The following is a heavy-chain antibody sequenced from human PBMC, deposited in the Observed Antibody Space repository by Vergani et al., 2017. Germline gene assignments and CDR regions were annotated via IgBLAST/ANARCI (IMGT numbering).Heavy chain of an antibody. CDR3: TPPTKWEVRFYFDY. D-gene: IGHD3-3*01. CDR2: IRPKTEGETT. CDR1: GFTFSSAW. J-gene: IGHJ4*02. V-gene: IGHV3-15*01. Sequence: VQLVESGGGVVQPGRSLRLSCAASGFTFSSAWMSWVRQAPGKGREWVARIRPKTEGETTDYAAPVKGRFTISRDDSKNTLYLQMNSLKTDDTAVYYCTPPTKWEVRFYFDYWGQGTLVTVSS.